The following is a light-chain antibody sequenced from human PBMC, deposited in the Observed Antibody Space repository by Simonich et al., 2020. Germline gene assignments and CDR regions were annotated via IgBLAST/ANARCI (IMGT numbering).Light chain of an antibody. CDR3: QQYYSTPRT. J-gene: IGKJ2*02. Sequence: DIVMTQSPDSLAVSLGERATINCKSSQSVLYSSNNKNYLAWYQQKPGQPPKLLISGASTRESGVPARFSGSGSGTDFTLTISSLQAEDVAVYYCQQYYSTPRTFGQGTKLEI. CDR2: GAS. V-gene: IGKV4-1*01. CDR1: QSVLYSSNNKNY.